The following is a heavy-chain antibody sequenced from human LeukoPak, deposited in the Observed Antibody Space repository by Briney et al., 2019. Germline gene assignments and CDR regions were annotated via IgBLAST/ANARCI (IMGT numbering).Heavy chain of an antibody. CDR3: ARSVVGSFDY. J-gene: IGHJ4*02. Sequence: SETLSLTCTVSGGSISSSSYYWGWIRQPPGKGLEWIRSIYYSGSTYYNPSLKSRVTISVDTSKNQFSLKLSSVTAADTAVYYCARSVVGSFDYWGQGTLVTVSS. V-gene: IGHV4-39*07. CDR2: IYYSGST. D-gene: IGHD2-15*01. CDR1: GGSISSSSYY.